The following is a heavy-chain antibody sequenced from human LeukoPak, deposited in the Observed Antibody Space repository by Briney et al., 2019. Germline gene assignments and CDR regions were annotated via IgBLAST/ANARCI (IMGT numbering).Heavy chain of an antibody. V-gene: IGHV3-7*03. D-gene: IGHD6-13*01. CDR2: IKQDGSEK. Sequence: GGSLRLSCAASGFTFSSYWMSWVRQAPGKGLEWVANIKQDGSEKYYVDSVKGRFTISRDNSKNSLYLQMNSLRAEDTALYYCAKDIGSSWYLKFDYWGQGTLVTVSS. J-gene: IGHJ4*02. CDR1: GFTFSSYW. CDR3: AKDIGSSWYLKFDY.